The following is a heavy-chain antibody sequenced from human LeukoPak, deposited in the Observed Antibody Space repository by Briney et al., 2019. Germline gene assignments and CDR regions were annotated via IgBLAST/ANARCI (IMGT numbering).Heavy chain of an antibody. CDR3: ASSSNYDSSGYYSAHRDAFDI. J-gene: IGHJ3*02. Sequence: PSETLSLTCTVSDGSISNYFWSWIRQPPGKGLEWIGYIYYSGSTNYNPSLKSRVTISVDTSKNQFSLKLSSVTAADTAVYYCASSSNYDSSGYYSAHRDAFDIWGQGTMVTVSS. CDR1: DGSISNYF. CDR2: IYYSGST. V-gene: IGHV4-59*08. D-gene: IGHD3-22*01.